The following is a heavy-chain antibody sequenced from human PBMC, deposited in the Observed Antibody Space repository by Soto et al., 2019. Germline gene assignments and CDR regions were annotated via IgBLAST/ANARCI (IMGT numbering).Heavy chain of an antibody. CDR1: GGSFSGYY. Sequence: QVQLQQWGAGLLKPSETLSLTCAVYGGSFSGYYWSWIRQPPGKGLEWIGEINHSGSTNYNPSLKSRVTISVDTSKNQFSLKLSSVTAADTAVYYCARGPRGGRNWFDPWGQGTLVTVSS. V-gene: IGHV4-34*01. CDR3: ARGPRGGRNWFDP. J-gene: IGHJ5*02. D-gene: IGHD3-10*01. CDR2: INHSGST.